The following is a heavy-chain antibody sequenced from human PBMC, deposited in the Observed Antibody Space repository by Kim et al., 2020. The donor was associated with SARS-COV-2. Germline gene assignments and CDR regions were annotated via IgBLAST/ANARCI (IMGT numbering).Heavy chain of an antibody. D-gene: IGHD7-27*01. CDR3: TRNISG. CDR1: GFTFSGSA. Sequence: GGSLRLSCAASGFTFSGSAIHWVRQASGKGLEWVGRIRSKANRYATEYVASVKGRFTISRDASKNTAYLQMNSLKTEDTAVYYCTRNISGWGQGILVTVS. V-gene: IGHV3-73*01. CDR2: IRSKANRYAT. J-gene: IGHJ4*02.